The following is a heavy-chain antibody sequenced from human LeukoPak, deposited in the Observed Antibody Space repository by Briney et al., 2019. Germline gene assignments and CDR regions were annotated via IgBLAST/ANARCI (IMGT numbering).Heavy chain of an antibody. J-gene: IGHJ6*02. D-gene: IGHD3-10*01. V-gene: IGHV3-23*01. Sequence: GGPLRLSCAASGFTFSSYAMSWVRQAPGKGLEWVSAISGSGGSTYYADSVKGRFTISRDNSKNTLYLQMNSLRAEDTAVYYCAKPMVRGVIIDYYYGMDVWGQGTTVTVSS. CDR3: AKPMVRGVIIDYYYGMDV. CDR1: GFTFSSYA. CDR2: ISGSGGST.